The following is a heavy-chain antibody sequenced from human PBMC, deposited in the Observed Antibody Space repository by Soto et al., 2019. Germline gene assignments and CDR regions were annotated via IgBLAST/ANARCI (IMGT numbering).Heavy chain of an antibody. Sequence: QVQLVQSGAEVKKPGASVKVSCKASGYTFTRSGISWVRQAPGQGPEWMGWISSYNGDTNYAQTFQGRVTMTTDTSTSTAYMELRSLRSAATAVYYCAREGVAPYYYSGMDVWGQGTPVTVSS. V-gene: IGHV1-18*01. J-gene: IGHJ6*02. CDR1: GYTFTRSG. CDR2: ISSYNGDT. CDR3: AREGVAPYYYSGMDV. D-gene: IGHD5-12*01.